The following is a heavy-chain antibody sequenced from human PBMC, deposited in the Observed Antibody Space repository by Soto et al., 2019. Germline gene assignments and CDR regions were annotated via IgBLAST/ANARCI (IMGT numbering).Heavy chain of an antibody. CDR2: ISYDGSNK. V-gene: IGHV3-30-3*01. CDR3: ARRDYDFWSGYSYYGMDV. CDR1: GFTFSSYA. J-gene: IGHJ6*02. D-gene: IGHD3-3*01. Sequence: VGSLRLSCAASGFTFSSYAMHWVRQAPGKGLEWVAVISYDGSNKYYADSVKGRFTISRDNSKNTLYLQMNSLRAEDTAVYYCARRDYDFWSGYSYYGMDVWGQGTTVTVSS.